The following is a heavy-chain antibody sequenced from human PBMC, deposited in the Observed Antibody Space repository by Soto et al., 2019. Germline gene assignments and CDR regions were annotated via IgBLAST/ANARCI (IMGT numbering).Heavy chain of an antibody. Sequence: ASVKVSCKASGYTFTSYAMHWVRQAPGQRLEWMGWINAGNGNTKYSQKFQGRVTITRDTSASTAYMELSSLRSEDTAVYYCARRYYDSSGYYGYYGMDVWGQGTTVTVSS. CDR3: ARRYYDSSGYYGYYGMDV. D-gene: IGHD3-22*01. CDR1: GYTFTSYA. V-gene: IGHV1-3*01. J-gene: IGHJ6*02. CDR2: INAGNGNT.